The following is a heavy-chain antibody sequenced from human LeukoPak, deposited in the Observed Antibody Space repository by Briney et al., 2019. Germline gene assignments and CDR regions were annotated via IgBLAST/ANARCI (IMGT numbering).Heavy chain of an antibody. V-gene: IGHV3-53*01. CDR2: NYSGGSK. D-gene: IGHD2-2*01. Sequence: PGGSLRLSCAASGFTVSSNYMSGVRQAPGKGLEWVSGNYSGGSKYYADSVKGRFTISRDNSKDTLYLQMTSLRAEDTAVYYCARVGPRYCSSTSCLDVWGKGTTVTVSS. CDR1: GFTVSSNY. J-gene: IGHJ6*04. CDR3: ARVGPRYCSSTSCLDV.